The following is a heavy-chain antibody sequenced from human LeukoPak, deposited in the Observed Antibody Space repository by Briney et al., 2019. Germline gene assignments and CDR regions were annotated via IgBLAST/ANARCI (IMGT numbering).Heavy chain of an antibody. D-gene: IGHD3-22*01. J-gene: IGHJ6*02. V-gene: IGHV4-61*01. CDR3: ARFNYFDSSDYFSYYYGMDV. CDR2: IDYSGSP. Sequence: PSETLSLTCTVSGGSISSGSYYWSWIRQPPGKGLEWIGYIDYSGSPNYNPSLKSPLAISVDTSKNQFSLKLSSVSAADTAVYYCARFNYFDSSDYFSYYYGMDVWGQGTTVTVSS. CDR1: GGSISSGSYY.